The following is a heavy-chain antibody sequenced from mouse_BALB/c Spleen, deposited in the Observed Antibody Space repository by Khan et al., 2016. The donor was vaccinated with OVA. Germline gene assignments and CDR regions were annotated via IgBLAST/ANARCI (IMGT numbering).Heavy chain of an antibody. J-gene: IGHJ3*01. CDR1: GFNITDYY. Sequence: VRLQQSGAELVRPGALVNLSCKASGFNITDYYMHWVKQRPEQGLEWIGWIDPANGNTIYDPQFQGKASITSDTSSNTAYMRLSGLTSEDTAVDYCARDGYSPWFAYWGQGTLVTVSA. D-gene: IGHD2-3*01. CDR3: ARDGYSPWFAY. CDR2: IDPANGNT. V-gene: IGHV14-1*02.